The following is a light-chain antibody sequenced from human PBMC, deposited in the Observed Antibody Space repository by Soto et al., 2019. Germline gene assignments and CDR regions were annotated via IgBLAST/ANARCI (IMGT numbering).Light chain of an antibody. CDR2: VAS. CDR3: QQTRSTPWT. CDR1: QSISNN. Sequence: DLQMPQSPSSLSASVGDRVTITFRAGQSISNNLNWYQQQPGKAPQLLISVASTLQSWVPSRFSGSGSGTDFTLTISSLQAEDFATYYCQQTRSTPWTFGQGTKVDIK. J-gene: IGKJ1*01. V-gene: IGKV1-39*01.